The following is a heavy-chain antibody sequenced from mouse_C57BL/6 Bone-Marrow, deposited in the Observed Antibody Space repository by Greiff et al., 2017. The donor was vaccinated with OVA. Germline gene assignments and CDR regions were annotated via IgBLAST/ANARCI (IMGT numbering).Heavy chain of an antibody. Sequence: VQLKQSGPELVKPGASVKISCKASGYTFTDYYMNWVKQSHGKSLEWIGDINPNNGGTSYNQKFKGKATLTVDKSSSTAYMELRSLTSEDSAVYYCARTRYYYAMDYWGQGTSVTVSS. CDR1: GYTFTDYY. CDR3: ARTRYYYAMDY. CDR2: INPNNGGT. V-gene: IGHV1-26*01. J-gene: IGHJ4*01.